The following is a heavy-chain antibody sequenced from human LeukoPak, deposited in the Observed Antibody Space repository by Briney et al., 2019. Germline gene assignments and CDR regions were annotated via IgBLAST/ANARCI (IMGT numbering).Heavy chain of an antibody. D-gene: IGHD5-12*01. CDR2: ISYDGSNK. Sequence: GGSLRLSCAASGFTFSSYAMHWVRQAPGKGLEWVAVISYDGSNKYYADSVKGRFTISRDNSKNTLYLQMNSLRAEDTAVYYCAKLVRGYSGYVWGAFDIWGQGTMVTVSS. CDR1: GFTFSSYA. J-gene: IGHJ3*02. CDR3: AKLVRGYSGYVWGAFDI. V-gene: IGHV3-30-3*02.